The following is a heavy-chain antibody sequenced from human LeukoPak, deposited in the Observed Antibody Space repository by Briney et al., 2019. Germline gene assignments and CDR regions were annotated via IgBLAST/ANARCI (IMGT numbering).Heavy chain of an antibody. CDR3: AGATAMAHYGMDV. J-gene: IGHJ6*02. D-gene: IGHD5-18*01. CDR1: GGSISSYY. Sequence: SETLSLTCTVSGGSISSYYGSWIREPPGKGLEWIGYIYYSGSTNYNPSLKSRVTISVDTSKNQYSLKLSSVTAADTAVYYCAGATAMAHYGMDVWGQGTTVTVSS. V-gene: IGHV4-59*08. CDR2: IYYSGST.